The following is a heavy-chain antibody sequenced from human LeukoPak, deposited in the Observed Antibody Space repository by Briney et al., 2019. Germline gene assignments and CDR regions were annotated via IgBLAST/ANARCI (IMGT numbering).Heavy chain of an antibody. CDR3: ARGSTVTHFDY. CDR2: IYYSGST. D-gene: IGHD4-17*01. CDR1: GGSISSYY. Sequence: SGTLSLTCTVSGGSISSYYWSWIRQPPGKGLEWIGYIYYSGSTNYNPSLKSRVTISVDTSKNQFSLKLSSVTAADTAVYYCARGSTVTHFDYWGQGTLVTVSS. V-gene: IGHV4-59*01. J-gene: IGHJ4*02.